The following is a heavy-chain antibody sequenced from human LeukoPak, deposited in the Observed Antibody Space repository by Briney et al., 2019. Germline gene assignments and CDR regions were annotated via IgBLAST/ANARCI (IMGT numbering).Heavy chain of an antibody. J-gene: IGHJ3*01. Sequence: PGGSLRLSCAASGFTFSTYAMHWVRQAPGKGLEWVAVISYDGINQYYADSVKGRFTISRDNSKNTLYLQMDSLRAEDAAVYYCARDNYGFDFWGQGTMVTVSS. CDR2: ISYDGINQ. CDR3: ARDNYGFDF. V-gene: IGHV3-30-3*01. CDR1: GFTFSTYA. D-gene: IGHD4-17*01.